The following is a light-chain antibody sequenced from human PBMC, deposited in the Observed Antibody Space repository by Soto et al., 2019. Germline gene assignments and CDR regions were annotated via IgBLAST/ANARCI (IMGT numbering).Light chain of an antibody. Sequence: QSVLTQPPSASGTPAQRVTISCSGSSSNIGSNTVNWYQQLPGTAPKLLIYSNNQRPSGVPDRFSGSKSGTSASLAISGLQSEDEADYYCAAWDDSLNGPDVVFGGGTKVTVL. J-gene: IGLJ2*01. CDR2: SNN. V-gene: IGLV1-44*01. CDR1: SSNIGSNT. CDR3: AAWDDSLNGPDVV.